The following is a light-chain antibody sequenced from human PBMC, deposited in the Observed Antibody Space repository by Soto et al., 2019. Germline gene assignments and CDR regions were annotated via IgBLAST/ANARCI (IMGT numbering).Light chain of an antibody. V-gene: IGLV2-8*01. CDR2: EVS. J-gene: IGLJ1*01. CDR1: SSDVGGYNY. CDR3: SSYAGSNLDYV. Sequence: QSALTQPPSASGSPGQSVTISCTGTSSDVGGYNYVSWYQQHPGKATKLMIFEVSKRPSGVPDRFSGSKSGNTASLTVSGLQAEDEADYYCSSYAGSNLDYVFGTGTKLTVL.